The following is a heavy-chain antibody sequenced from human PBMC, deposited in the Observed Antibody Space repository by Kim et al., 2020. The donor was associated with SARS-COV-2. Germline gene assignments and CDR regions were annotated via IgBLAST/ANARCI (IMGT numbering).Heavy chain of an antibody. CDR3: ARDAGSYYYYSMDV. V-gene: IGHV3-30*07. D-gene: IGHD2-15*01. J-gene: IGHJ6*02. Sequence: ADSGKGRFTISRDNSRNTVHLQMNSLRVDDTAVYYCARDAGSYYYYSMDVWGPGTTVTVSS.